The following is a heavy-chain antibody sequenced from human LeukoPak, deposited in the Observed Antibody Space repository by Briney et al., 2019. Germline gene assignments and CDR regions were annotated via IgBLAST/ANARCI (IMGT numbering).Heavy chain of an antibody. CDR2: INHSGST. CDR3: ARVRVVLGSRGGAWFDP. J-gene: IGHJ5*02. D-gene: IGHD1-26*01. Sequence: KTSETLSLTCAVYGGSFSGYYWSWIRQPPGKGLEWIGEINHSGSTNYNPSLKSRVTISVDTSKNQFSLKLSSVTAADTAVYYCARVRVVLGSRGGAWFDPWGQGTLVTVSS. CDR1: GGSFSGYY. V-gene: IGHV4-34*01.